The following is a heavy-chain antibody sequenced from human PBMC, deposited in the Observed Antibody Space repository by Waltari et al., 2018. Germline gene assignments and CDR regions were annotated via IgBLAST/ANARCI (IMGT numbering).Heavy chain of an antibody. CDR3: ASSGGELNY. V-gene: IGHV1-69-2*01. CDR2: VDPEDGET. CDR1: GYTFTDYY. Sequence: EVQLVQSGAEVKKPGATVKISCKASGYTFTDYYMHWVQQAPGKGLEWMGRVDPEDGETIEAEKCQGRVTRTADKSTSTAYMELSSLRSEDTAVYYCASSGGELNYWGQGTLVTVSS. D-gene: IGHD1-26*01. J-gene: IGHJ4*02.